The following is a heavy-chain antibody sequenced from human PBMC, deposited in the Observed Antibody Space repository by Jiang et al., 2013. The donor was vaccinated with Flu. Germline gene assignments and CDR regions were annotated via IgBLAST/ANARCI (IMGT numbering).Heavy chain of an antibody. V-gene: IGHV3-33*08. CDR2: IWYDGSNK. CDR3: ARDATRDGYNHWYFDL. J-gene: IGHJ2*01. CDR1: GFTFSSYG. Sequence: VQLLESGGGVVQPGRSLRLSCAASGFTFSSYGMHWVRQAPGKGLEWVAVIWYDGSNKYYADSVKGRFTISRDNSKNTLYLQMNSLRAEDTAVYYCARDATRDGYNHWYFDLWGRGTLVTVSS. D-gene: IGHD5-24*01.